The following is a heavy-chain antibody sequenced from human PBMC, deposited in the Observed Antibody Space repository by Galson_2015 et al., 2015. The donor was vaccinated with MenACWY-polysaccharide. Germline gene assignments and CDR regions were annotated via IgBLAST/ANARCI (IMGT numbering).Heavy chain of an antibody. CDR2: SYNSGST. Sequence: SETLSLTCTVSGGSISTYYWSWIRQPPGKGLEWIGCSYNSGSTNYNPSLKSRVTVSVDTSKNQFSLRLSSVTAADTAVYYCAATRQWLVFDYWGQGFLVTVSS. V-gene: IGHV4-59*12. J-gene: IGHJ4*02. CDR1: GGSISTYY. D-gene: IGHD6-19*01. CDR3: AATRQWLVFDY.